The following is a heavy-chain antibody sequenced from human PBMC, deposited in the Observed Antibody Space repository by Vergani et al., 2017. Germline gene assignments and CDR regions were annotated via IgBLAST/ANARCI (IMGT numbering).Heavy chain of an antibody. CDR2: IYYSAST. V-gene: IGHV4-39*01. Sequence: QLQLQESGPGLVKPSETLSLTCTVSGGSISSTTYYWGWFRQPPGKGLEWIGSIYYSASTYYNPSLKSRVTIFVDTSKNQFSLRLNSLTAADTAVYYCAGSIQIPRGYTYGYFDCWGQGTLVTVSS. CDR3: AGSIQIPRGYTYGYFDC. J-gene: IGHJ4*02. D-gene: IGHD5-18*01. CDR1: GGSISSTTYY.